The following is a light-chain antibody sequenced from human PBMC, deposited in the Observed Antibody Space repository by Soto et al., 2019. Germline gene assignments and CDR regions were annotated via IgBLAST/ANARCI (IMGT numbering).Light chain of an antibody. CDR1: QAVNTR. Sequence: EIVLTQSPATLSSFPGDRVTLSCRASQAVNTRLAWYQHKPGQAPRLLIYLTSNRAAGIPARFSGSGSETDFTLTISDVEPEDFAVYYCHQRRNPRTFGQGTKVDIK. CDR3: HQRRNPRT. J-gene: IGKJ1*01. CDR2: LTS. V-gene: IGKV3D-11*01.